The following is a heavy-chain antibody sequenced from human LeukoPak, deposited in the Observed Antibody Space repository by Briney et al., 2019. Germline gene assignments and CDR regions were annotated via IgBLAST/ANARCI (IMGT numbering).Heavy chain of an antibody. CDR3: ARIDDEYQLNY. J-gene: IGHJ4*02. V-gene: IGHV1-69*13. Sequence: ASVKVSCKASGGTFSSHAISWVRQAPGQGLEWMGGIIPIFGTANYAQKFQGRVTITADESTSTAYMELSSLRSEDTAVYYCARIDDEYQLNYWGQGTLVTVSS. D-gene: IGHD2-2*01. CDR1: GGTFSSHA. CDR2: IIPIFGTA.